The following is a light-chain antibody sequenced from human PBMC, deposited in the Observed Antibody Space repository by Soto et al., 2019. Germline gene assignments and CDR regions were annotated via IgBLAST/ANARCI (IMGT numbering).Light chain of an antibody. CDR1: QSVSSSH. Sequence: EIVLTQSPGTLSLSPGERATLSCRASQSVSSSHLAWYQQKPGQAPRLLIYGASTRATGIPDRFSGSGSGTEFTLTISRLELEDVAVYYCQQYGTSMYIFGPGTKLEIK. J-gene: IGKJ2*01. V-gene: IGKV3-20*01. CDR3: QQYGTSMYI. CDR2: GAS.